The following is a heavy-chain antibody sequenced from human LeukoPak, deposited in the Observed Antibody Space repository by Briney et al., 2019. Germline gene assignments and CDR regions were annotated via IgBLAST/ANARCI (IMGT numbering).Heavy chain of an antibody. CDR1: GGTFSSYA. CDR2: IIPIFGTA. D-gene: IGHD3-22*01. CDR3: ARGETLGHYDSSGYVNYYYYYYMDV. Sequence: ASVKVSCKASGGTFSSYAISWVRQAPGQGLEWMGGIIPIFGTANYAQKFQGRVTITADESTSTAYMELSSLRSEDTAVYYCARGETLGHYDSSGYVNYYYYYYMDVWGKGTTVTISS. J-gene: IGHJ6*03. V-gene: IGHV1-69*13.